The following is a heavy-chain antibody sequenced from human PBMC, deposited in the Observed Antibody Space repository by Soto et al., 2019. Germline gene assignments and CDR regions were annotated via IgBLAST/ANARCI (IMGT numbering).Heavy chain of an antibody. J-gene: IGHJ6*02. CDR3: ARGRPIFGVVTEYYYGMDV. D-gene: IGHD3-3*01. CDR1: GGTFSSYA. Sequence: SVKVTCKASGGTFSSYAISWVRQAPGQGLEWMGGIIPIFGTANYAQKFQGRVTITADESTSTAYMELSSLRSEDTAVYYCARGRPIFGVVTEYYYGMDVWGQGTTVTVSS. CDR2: IIPIFGTA. V-gene: IGHV1-69*13.